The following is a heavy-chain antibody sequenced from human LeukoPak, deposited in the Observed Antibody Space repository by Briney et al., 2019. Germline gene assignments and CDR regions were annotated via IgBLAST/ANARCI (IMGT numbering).Heavy chain of an antibody. J-gene: IGHJ4*02. CDR1: GYFFSSYW. CDR2: IYPGDSHT. Sequence: GEALMISCKASGYFFSSYWIAWVRQLAGEGLEWMGIIYPGDSHTRYSPSFQGQVPSPADKSINTAYMQWNSLKASDTALYYSARFGCALMGGNSYSDYWGQGTLVTVSS. CDR3: ARFGCALMGGNSYSDY. V-gene: IGHV5-51*01. D-gene: IGHD4-23*01.